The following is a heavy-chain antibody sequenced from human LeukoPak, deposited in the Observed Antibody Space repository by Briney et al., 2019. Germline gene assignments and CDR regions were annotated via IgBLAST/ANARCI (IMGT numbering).Heavy chain of an antibody. CDR1: GYTFTSYG. V-gene: IGHV1-18*01. CDR2: ISAYNGNT. J-gene: IGHJ6*02. Sequence: ASVKVSCKASGYTFTSYGISWVRQAPGQGLEWMGWISAYNGNTNYAQKLQGRVTMTTDTSTSTAYMGLRSLRSDDTAVYYCARDYDFWSESYYYYGMDVWGQGTTVTVSS. CDR3: ARDYDFWSESYYYYGMDV. D-gene: IGHD3-3*01.